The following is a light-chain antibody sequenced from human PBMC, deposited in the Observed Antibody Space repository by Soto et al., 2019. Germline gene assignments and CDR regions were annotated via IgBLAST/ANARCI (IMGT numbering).Light chain of an antibody. Sequence: ETVLTQSPGTLSLSPGETATLSCRASQTVTTNYLAWYQQKPDQAPRLLIYGASSRATGIPDRFSGSGSGTDFTLTISRLEPEDFAVYYCQQRSNWPSITFGQGTRLEIK. CDR3: QQRSNWPSIT. J-gene: IGKJ5*01. CDR1: QTVTTNY. V-gene: IGKV3D-20*02. CDR2: GAS.